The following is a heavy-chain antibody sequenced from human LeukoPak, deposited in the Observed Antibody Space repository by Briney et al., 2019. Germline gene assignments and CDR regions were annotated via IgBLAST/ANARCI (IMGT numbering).Heavy chain of an antibody. Sequence: GGSLRLSCAASGFTFSSYAMSWVRQAPGKGLEWVSSISSSSSYIYYADSVKGRFTISRDNAKNSLYLQMNSLRAEDTAVYYCARQGDGPRFGESRVRYYYGMDVWGQGTTVTVSS. CDR3: ARQGDGPRFGESRVRYYYGMDV. CDR2: ISSSSSYI. CDR1: GFTFSSYA. D-gene: IGHD3-10*01. V-gene: IGHV3-21*01. J-gene: IGHJ6*02.